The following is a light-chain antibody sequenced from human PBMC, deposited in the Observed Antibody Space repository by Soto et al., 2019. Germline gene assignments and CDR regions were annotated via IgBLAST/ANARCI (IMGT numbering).Light chain of an antibody. J-gene: IGLJ1*01. Sequence: QSVLTQPASVSGSPGQSITISCTGTSSDVGGYNYVSWYQQHPGKAPKLLIHDISNRPSGVSNRFSGSKSGNTASLTISGLQADDEADYYCSSFTSSISYVFGSGTKVTVL. V-gene: IGLV2-14*01. CDR3: SSFTSSISYV. CDR2: DIS. CDR1: SSDVGGYNY.